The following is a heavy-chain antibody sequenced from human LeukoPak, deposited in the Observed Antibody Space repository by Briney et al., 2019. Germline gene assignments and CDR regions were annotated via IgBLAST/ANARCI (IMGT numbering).Heavy chain of an antibody. D-gene: IGHD3-10*01. J-gene: IGHJ4*02. CDR2: ISSSSSTI. Sequence: GGSLRLSCAASGFTFSSYSMNWVRQAPGKGLEWVSYISSSSSTIYYADSVKGRFTISGDNAKNSLYLQMNSLRAEDTAVYYCARPDSGRGVIITTYFDYWGQGTLVTVSS. CDR1: GFTFSSYS. V-gene: IGHV3-48*01. CDR3: ARPDSGRGVIITTYFDY.